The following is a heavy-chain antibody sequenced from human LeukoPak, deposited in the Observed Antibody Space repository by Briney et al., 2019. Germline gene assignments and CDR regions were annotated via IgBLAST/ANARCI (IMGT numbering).Heavy chain of an antibody. CDR3: ARDGPGYSYGYSGGNWFDP. V-gene: IGHV4-59*11. D-gene: IGHD5-18*01. CDR1: GGSISSHY. CDR2: IYYSGST. Sequence: SETLSLTCTVSGGSISSHYWSWIRQPPGKGLEWLGYIYYSGSTNYNPSLKSRVTISVDTSKNQFSLKLSSVTAADTAVYYCARDGPGYSYGYSGGNWFDPWGQGTLVTVSS. J-gene: IGHJ5*02.